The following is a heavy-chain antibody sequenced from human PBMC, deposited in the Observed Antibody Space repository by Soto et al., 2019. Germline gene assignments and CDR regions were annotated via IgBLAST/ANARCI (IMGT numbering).Heavy chain of an antibody. J-gene: IGHJ6*02. CDR3: ARARYSSRFTTGYYYYGMDV. CDR2: IYHSGST. V-gene: IGHV4-30-2*01. D-gene: IGHD6-13*01. CDR1: GGSISSGGYS. Sequence: TLSLTCAVSGGSISSGGYSWSWIRQPPGKCLEWIGYIYHSGSTNYNPSLKSRVTISVDKSKNQFSLKRSSVTAADTAVYYCARARYSSRFTTGYYYYGMDVWGQGTTVTVSS.